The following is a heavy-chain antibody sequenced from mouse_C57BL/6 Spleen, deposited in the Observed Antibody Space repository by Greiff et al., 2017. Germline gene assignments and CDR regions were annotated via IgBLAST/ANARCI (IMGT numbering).Heavy chain of an antibody. V-gene: IGHV8-8*01. CDR2: IWWDDDK. CDR3: ARSIYYYGSSYPPFAY. J-gene: IGHJ3*01. CDR1: GFSLSTFGMG. D-gene: IGHD1-1*01. Sequence: QVTLKVSGPGILQPSQTLSLTCSFSGFSLSTFGMGVGWIRQPSGKGLEWLAHIWWDDDKYYNPALKSRLTISKDTSKNQVFLKIANVDTADTATYYCARSIYYYGSSYPPFAYWGQGTLVTVSA.